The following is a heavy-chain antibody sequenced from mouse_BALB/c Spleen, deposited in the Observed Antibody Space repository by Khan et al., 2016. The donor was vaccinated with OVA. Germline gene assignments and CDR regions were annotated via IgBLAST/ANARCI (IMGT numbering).Heavy chain of an antibody. D-gene: IGHD4-1*02. CDR2: INTYTGQP. V-gene: IGHV9-3-1*01. J-gene: IGHJ1*01. CDR1: GYTFTNYG. CDR3: ARSNSYWYFDV. Sequence: QIQLVQSGPELKKPGETVMISCKASGYTFTNYGMNWVKQAPGKGLKWMGWINTYTGQPTYADDFKGRFAFSLETSASTAYLQINNLKNEDTATYFCARSNSYWYFDVWGAGTTVTVSS.